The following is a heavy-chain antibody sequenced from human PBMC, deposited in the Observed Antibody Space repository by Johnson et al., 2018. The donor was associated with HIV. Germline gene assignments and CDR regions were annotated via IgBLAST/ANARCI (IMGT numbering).Heavy chain of an antibody. D-gene: IGHD2-21*01. CDR2: ISYDGSNK. CDR1: GFSFSSYG. J-gene: IGHJ3*02. V-gene: IGHV3-30*19. Sequence: QVQLVESGGGVVQPGRSLRLSCAASGFSFSSYGMHWVRQAPGKGLEWVAVISYDGSNKYYADSVKGRFTISRDNSENTLYLQMNSLRAEDTAMYYCAKCIWDGSLIDVFDIWGQGTMVTVSS. CDR3: AKCIWDGSLIDVFDI.